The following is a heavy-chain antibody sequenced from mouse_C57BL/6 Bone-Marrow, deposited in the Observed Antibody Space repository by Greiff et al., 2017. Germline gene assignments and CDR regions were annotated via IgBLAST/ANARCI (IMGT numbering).Heavy chain of an antibody. V-gene: IGHV5-6*01. CDR1: GFTFSSYG. CDR3: ARLGRSLFAY. CDR2: ISSGGSYT. J-gene: IGHJ3*01. Sequence: VQLKESGGDLVKPGGSLKLSCAASGFTFSSYGMSWVRQTPDKRLEWVATISSGGSYTYYPDSVKGRFTISRDNAKNTLYLQMSSLKSEDTAMYYCARLGRSLFAYWGQGTLVTVSA.